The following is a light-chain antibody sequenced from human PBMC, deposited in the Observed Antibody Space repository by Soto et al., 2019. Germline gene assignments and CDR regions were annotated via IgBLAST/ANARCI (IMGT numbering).Light chain of an antibody. CDR1: SSDVGEYNY. Sequence: QSALTQPASVSGSPGQSITISCTGTSSDVGEYNYVSWYQQHPGKAPKLMIYDVSNRPSGVSNRFSGSKSGNTASLTISGLQAEVEADYYCSSYTSSSTLVVFGGGTKVTVL. CDR2: DVS. V-gene: IGLV2-14*03. CDR3: SSYTSSSTLVV. J-gene: IGLJ2*01.